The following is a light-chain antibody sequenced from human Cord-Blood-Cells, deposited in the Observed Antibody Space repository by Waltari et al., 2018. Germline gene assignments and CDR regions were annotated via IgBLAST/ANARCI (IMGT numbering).Light chain of an antibody. CDR1: SSDVGGYNY. CDR2: DVS. Sequence: QSALTQPASVSGSPGQSITISCTGTSSDVGGYNYVSWYQQHPGKAPKLMSYDVSNRTSGVSNRVSGSKSGNTASLTISGLQAEDEADYYCSSYTSSSTVFGTGTKVTVL. V-gene: IGLV2-14*01. CDR3: SSYTSSSTV. J-gene: IGLJ1*01.